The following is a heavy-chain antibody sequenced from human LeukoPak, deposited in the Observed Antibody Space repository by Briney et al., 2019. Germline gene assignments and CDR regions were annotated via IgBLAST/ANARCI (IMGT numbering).Heavy chain of an antibody. J-gene: IGHJ3*02. V-gene: IGHV4-4*07. Sequence: SVTLSLTCTVSGGSISSYYWSWIRQPAGKGLEWIGRIYTSGSTNYNPSLKSRVTISVDTSKNQFSLKLSSVTAADTAVYYCARDWYYYDSSGSEGDAFDIWGQGTMVTVSS. D-gene: IGHD3-22*01. CDR1: GGSISSYY. CDR3: ARDWYYYDSSGSEGDAFDI. CDR2: IYTSGST.